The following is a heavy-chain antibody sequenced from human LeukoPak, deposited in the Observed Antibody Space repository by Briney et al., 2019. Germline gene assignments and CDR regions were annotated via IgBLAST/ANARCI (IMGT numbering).Heavy chain of an antibody. CDR2: MHYSGST. CDR1: AGSISSAGHY. D-gene: IGHD5-12*01. V-gene: IGHV4-39*07. J-gene: IGHJ4*02. CDR3: ARATVGTVEFDY. Sequence: PSETLSLTCTVSAGSISSAGHYWGWIRQPPGKGLEWIGSMHYSGSTYYNPSLKSRVTISVDTSKNQFSLKLNSMTAADSAVYYCARATVGTVEFDYWGQGTLVTVSS.